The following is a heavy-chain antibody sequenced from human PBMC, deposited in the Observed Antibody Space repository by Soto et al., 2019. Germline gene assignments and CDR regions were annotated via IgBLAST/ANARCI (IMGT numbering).Heavy chain of an antibody. V-gene: IGHV1-69*12. Sequence: QVQVVQSGAEVKEPGSSVKVSCRASGGTFSSSALSWVRQAPGQGLEWMGGIIPLFRTPDYAQKFRGRVTITADESTSTAYMELSSLRSEDTAIYYCARDNGRPQLGGNYYYITDVWGQGTTITVSS. CDR1: GGTFSSSA. D-gene: IGHD3-3*02. CDR2: IIPLFRTP. J-gene: IGHJ6*02. CDR3: ARDNGRPQLGGNYYYITDV.